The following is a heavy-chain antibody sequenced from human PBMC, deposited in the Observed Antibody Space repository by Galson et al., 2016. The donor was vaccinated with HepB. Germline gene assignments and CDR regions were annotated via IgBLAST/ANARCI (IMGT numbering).Heavy chain of an antibody. CDR3: ARDLPDDSVEYFDVFDL. J-gene: IGHJ3*01. D-gene: IGHD4-17*01. V-gene: IGHV3-9*01. CDR1: GLTFHDYT. Sequence: SLRLSCAASGLTFHDYTMHWVRPAPGKGLEWVSSISWNGGGIYYADSVKGRFSISRDNAKKSLYLQMTNLRAEDTAVYYCARDLPDDSVEYFDVFDLWGQGTMVTVSS. CDR2: ISWNGGGI.